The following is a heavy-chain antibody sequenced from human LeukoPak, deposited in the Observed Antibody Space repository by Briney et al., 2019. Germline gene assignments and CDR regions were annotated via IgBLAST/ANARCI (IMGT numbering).Heavy chain of an antibody. CDR1: GFTISAYA. D-gene: IGHD6-13*01. Sequence: GGSLRVSCAASGFTISAYAMIWVRQDPGTGLECVSTIATSDAYTYYADSVQGRFTISRDNSKNTLYLQMDSLRAEDTAIYYCAKALRQQPRAYDYWGQGTLVTVSS. CDR2: IATSDAYT. CDR3: AKALRQQPRAYDY. V-gene: IGHV3-23*01. J-gene: IGHJ4*02.